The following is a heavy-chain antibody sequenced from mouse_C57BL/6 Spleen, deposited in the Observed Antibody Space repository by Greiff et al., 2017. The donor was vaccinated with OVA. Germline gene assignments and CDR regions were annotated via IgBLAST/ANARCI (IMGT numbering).Heavy chain of an antibody. V-gene: IGHV1-64*01. CDR3: ARGYYGSSFDY. J-gene: IGHJ2*01. CDR2: IHPDSGST. D-gene: IGHD1-1*01. Sequence: QVQLQQPGAELVKPGASVKLSCKASGYTFTSYWMHWVKQRPGQGLEWIGMIHPDSGSTNYNEKFKSKATLTVDKSSSTAYMQLSSLTSEDSAVYYCARGYYGSSFDYWGQGTTLTVSS. CDR1: GYTFTSYW.